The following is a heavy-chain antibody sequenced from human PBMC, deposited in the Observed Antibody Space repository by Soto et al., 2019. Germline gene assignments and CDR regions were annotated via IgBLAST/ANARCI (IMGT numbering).Heavy chain of an antibody. V-gene: IGHV5-51*04. D-gene: IGHD2-2*01. J-gene: IGHJ5*02. CDR2: IYPGDSDT. Sequence: GESLKTSCNGSGYSFTSYWIGWVRQMPGKGLEWMGIIYPGDSDTRYSPSFQGQVTISADKPISTAYLQWSSLKASDTAMYYCARRGRYCSSTSCSWFDPWGQGTLVTVYS. CDR3: ARRGRYCSSTSCSWFDP. CDR1: GYSFTSYW.